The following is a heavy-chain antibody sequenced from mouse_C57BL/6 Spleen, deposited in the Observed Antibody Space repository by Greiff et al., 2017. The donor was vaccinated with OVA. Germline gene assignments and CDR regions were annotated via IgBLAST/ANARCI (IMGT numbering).Heavy chain of an antibody. Sequence: EVQLVESEGGLVQPGSSMKLSCTASGFTFSDYYMAWVRQVPEKGLEWVANINYDGSSTYYLDSLKSRFIISGDNAKNILYLQMSSLKSEDTATYYCARGGSWFAYWGQGTLVTVSA. CDR1: GFTFSDYY. CDR3: ARGGSWFAY. J-gene: IGHJ3*01. V-gene: IGHV5-16*01. CDR2: INYDGSST.